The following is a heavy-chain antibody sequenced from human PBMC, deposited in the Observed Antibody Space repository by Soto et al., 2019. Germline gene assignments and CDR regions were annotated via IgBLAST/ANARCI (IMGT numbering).Heavy chain of an antibody. V-gene: IGHV5-51*01. CDR2: TYPSDSIT. CDR1: GYTFANYW. D-gene: IGHD6-6*01. CDR3: SKFKYSTSERYLQS. J-gene: IGHJ1*01. Sequence: GESLKISCESSGYTFANYWIGCLRQVPGKGLEGVAITYPSDSITIYSPSFQGQVTISADKSISTAYLQWTSLKASDTAIYYCSKFKYSTSERYLQSWGQGTQVTVSS.